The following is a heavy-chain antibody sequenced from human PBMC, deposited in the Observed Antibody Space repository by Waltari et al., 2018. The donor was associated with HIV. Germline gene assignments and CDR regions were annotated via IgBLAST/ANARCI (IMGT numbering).Heavy chain of an antibody. J-gene: IGHJ4*02. D-gene: IGHD2-8*01. CDR2: IYYSGST. Sequence: QLQLQESGPGLVKPSETLSLTCTVSGGSLSSSSYYWGWIRQPPGKGLEWIGSIYYSGSTYYNPSLKSRVTISVDTSKNQFSLKLSSVTAADTAVYYCARPYCTNGVCYGAFDYWGQGTLVTVSS. CDR3: ARPYCTNGVCYGAFDY. V-gene: IGHV4-39*01. CDR1: GGSLSSSSYY.